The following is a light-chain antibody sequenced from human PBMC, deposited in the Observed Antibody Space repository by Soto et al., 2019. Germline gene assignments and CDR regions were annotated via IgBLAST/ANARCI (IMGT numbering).Light chain of an antibody. CDR2: WAS. J-gene: IGKJ3*01. CDR1: QSVLYSSNNKNY. CDR3: QQSYSTPPVT. Sequence: DIVMTQSPDSLAVSLGERATINYKSSQSVLYSSNNKNYLAWYQQKPGQPPKLLIYWASTRESGVPDRFSGSGSGTDFTLTISSLQAEDVAVYYCQQSYSTPPVTFGPGTKVDIK. V-gene: IGKV4-1*01.